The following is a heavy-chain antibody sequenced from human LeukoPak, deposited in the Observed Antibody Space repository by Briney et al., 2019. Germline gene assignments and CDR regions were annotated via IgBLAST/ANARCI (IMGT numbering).Heavy chain of an antibody. CDR1: GFTFSDYS. CDR3: ARDQNWAFDY. CDR2: IGLGSTTI. D-gene: IGHD7-27*01. Sequence: PGGSLRLSCAASGFTFSDYSMNWVRQAPGRGLEWVSYIGLGSTTIYYADSVRGRFTISRDNAKNSLYLQMNSLRDEDTALYYCARDQNWAFDYWGQGTLVTVSS. J-gene: IGHJ4*02. V-gene: IGHV3-48*02.